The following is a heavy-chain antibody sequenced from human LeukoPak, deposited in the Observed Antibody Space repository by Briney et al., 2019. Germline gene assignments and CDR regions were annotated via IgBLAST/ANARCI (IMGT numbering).Heavy chain of an antibody. Sequence: PGGSLRLSCAASGFTFSSYAMHWVRQAPGKGLEWVAVISYDGSNKYYADSVKGRFTISRDNSKDTLYLQINSLRAEDTAVYYCARARVVPAAPGSIGYYMDVWGKGTTVTVSS. CDR1: GFTFSSYA. D-gene: IGHD2-2*01. V-gene: IGHV3-30-3*01. CDR2: ISYDGSNK. CDR3: ARARVVPAAPGSIGYYMDV. J-gene: IGHJ6*03.